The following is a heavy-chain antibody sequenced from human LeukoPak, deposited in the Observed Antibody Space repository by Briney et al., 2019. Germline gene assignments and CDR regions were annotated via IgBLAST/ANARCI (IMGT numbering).Heavy chain of an antibody. J-gene: IGHJ4*02. V-gene: IGHV3-20*04. CDR1: GFTFSTYS. D-gene: IGHD6-19*01. Sequence: GGSLRLSCAASGFTFSTYSMNWVRQAPGKGLEWVSGINWNGGSTGYADSVKGRFTISRDNAKNSLYLQMNSLRAEDTALYYCARLSIAVAGTLPIYYFDYWGQGTLVTVSS. CDR3: ARLSIAVAGTLPIYYFDY. CDR2: INWNGGST.